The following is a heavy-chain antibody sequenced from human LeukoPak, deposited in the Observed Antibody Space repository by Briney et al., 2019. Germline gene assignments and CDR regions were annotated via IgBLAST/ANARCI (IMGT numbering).Heavy chain of an antibody. Sequence: SQTLSLTCAVSGGSISSGGYSWSWIRQPPGKGLEWIVYIYHSGSTYYNPSLKSRVTISVDRSKNQFSLKLSSVTAADTAVYYCARWRYGSGSYPYFDYWGQGTLVTVSS. CDR2: IYHSGST. J-gene: IGHJ4*02. D-gene: IGHD3-10*01. V-gene: IGHV4-30-2*01. CDR3: ARWRYGSGSYPYFDY. CDR1: GGSISSGGYS.